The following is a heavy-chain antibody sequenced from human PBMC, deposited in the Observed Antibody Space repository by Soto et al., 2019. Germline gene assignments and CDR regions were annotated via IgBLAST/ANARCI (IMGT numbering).Heavy chain of an antibody. D-gene: IGHD3-22*01. CDR2: IGGSGRTT. CDR3: AKSRYSDSSGDFYDY. V-gene: IGHV3-23*01. J-gene: IGHJ4*02. Sequence: EVQLLESGGGLVQPGGSLSLSCAASAFTFNNYAMSWVRQAPGKGLEWVSGIGGSGRTTYYADSVKGRFTISRDNSNNTLFLQMDSLRAEDTAVYYCAKSRYSDSSGDFYDYWGQGTLVTVSS. CDR1: AFTFNNYA.